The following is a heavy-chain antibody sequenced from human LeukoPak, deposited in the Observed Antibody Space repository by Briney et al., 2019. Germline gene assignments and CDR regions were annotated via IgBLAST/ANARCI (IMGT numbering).Heavy chain of an antibody. CDR2: ISGSGSTI. CDR1: GFTFSSYA. CDR3: ARDKARYCSGGSCYLRY. V-gene: IGHV3-23*01. D-gene: IGHD2-15*01. J-gene: IGHJ4*02. Sequence: GGSLRLSCAASGFTFSSYAMSWVRQAPGKGLEWVSAISGSGSTIYYADSVKGRFTISRDNAKNSLYLQMNSLRAEDTAVYYCARDKARYCSGGSCYLRYWGQGTLVTVSS.